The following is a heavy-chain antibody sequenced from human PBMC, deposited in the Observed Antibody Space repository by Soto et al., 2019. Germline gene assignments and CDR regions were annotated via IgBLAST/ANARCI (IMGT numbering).Heavy chain of an antibody. CDR1: GFPFINYA. J-gene: IGHJ4*02. D-gene: IGHD3-10*01. Sequence: EVQLLDSGGGSVQPGGSLRLSCAASGFPFINYAMHWVRQAPGKGIEWVSAISGSGGRTYYGDSVKGRFTISRDNSKDTLYLHMNRLTAEDTAVYFCAKEGVRDSSISLYFFDQWGQGTLVTVSS. CDR2: ISGSGGRT. V-gene: IGHV3-23*01. CDR3: AKEGVRDSSISLYFFDQ.